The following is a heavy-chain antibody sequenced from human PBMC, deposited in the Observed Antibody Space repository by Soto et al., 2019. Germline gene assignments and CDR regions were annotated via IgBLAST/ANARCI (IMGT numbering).Heavy chain of an antibody. V-gene: IGHV3-23*01. CDR1: GFTFSSYT. CDR2: VSGSGGST. J-gene: IGHJ4*02. Sequence: GGSLRLSCAASGFTFSSYTMSWVRQAPGKGLEWISAVSGSGGSTYYADSVKGRFTISRDNSKDTLYLQMNNLRAEDTAVYYCAKPPDYNWNDYWGQGTLVTVSS. D-gene: IGHD1-20*01. CDR3: AKPPDYNWNDY.